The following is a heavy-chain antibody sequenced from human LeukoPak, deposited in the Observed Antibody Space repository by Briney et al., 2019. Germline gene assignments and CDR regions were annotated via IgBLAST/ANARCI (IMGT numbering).Heavy chain of an antibody. CDR1: TFSISSSYY. CDR3: ASLRERSYYARGFDY. J-gene: IGHJ4*02. Sequence: PSETLSLTCTVSTFSISSSYYWCWIRQPPGKGLEWIGSIYYSGSTYYKSSLKSRVTVSVGTSKNQFSLKLSSVTAADTAVYYCASLRERSYYARGFDYWGQGTLVTVSS. V-gene: IGHV4-39*01. D-gene: IGHD1-26*01. CDR2: IYYSGST.